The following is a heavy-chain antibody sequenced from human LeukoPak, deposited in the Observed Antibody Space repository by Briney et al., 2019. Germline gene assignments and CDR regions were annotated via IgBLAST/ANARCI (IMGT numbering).Heavy chain of an antibody. V-gene: IGHV3-9*01. Sequence: TGRSLRLSCAASGFTFDDYAMHWVRQAPGKGLEWVSGISWNSGSIGYADSVKGRFTISRDNAKNSLYLQMNSLRAEDTALYYCARGGDITGTTLGYFDYWGQGTLVTVSS. CDR2: ISWNSGSI. J-gene: IGHJ4*02. CDR1: GFTFDDYA. D-gene: IGHD1-20*01. CDR3: ARGGDITGTTLGYFDY.